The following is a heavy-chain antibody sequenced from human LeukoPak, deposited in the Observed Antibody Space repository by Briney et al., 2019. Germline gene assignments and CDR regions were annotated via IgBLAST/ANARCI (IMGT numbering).Heavy chain of an antibody. CDR1: GFTFSSYS. J-gene: IGHJ4*02. V-gene: IGHV3-21*01. D-gene: IGHD5-12*01. CDR3: ARGGVATINPFDY. CDR2: ISSSSSYI. Sequence: GGSLRLSCAASGFTFSSYSMNWVRQAPGKGLEWVSSISSSSSYIYYADSVKGRFTISRDNAKNSLYLQMNSLRAEDTAVYYCARGGVATINPFDYWGQGTLVTVSS.